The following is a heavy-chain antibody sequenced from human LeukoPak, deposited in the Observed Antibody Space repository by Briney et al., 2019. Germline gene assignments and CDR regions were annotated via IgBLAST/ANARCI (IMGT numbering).Heavy chain of an antibody. CDR2: ISYDGNDK. V-gene: IGHV3-30*18. CDR1: GFTFSSYA. Sequence: QPGGSLRLSCATSGFTFSSYAMSWVRQAPGKGLEWVAVISYDGNDKYYADSVRGRFTISRDTSKNTLYVQLNSLRAEDTAVYYCAKDRLSRHSGTCPDYWGQGTLVTVSS. D-gene: IGHD1-26*01. CDR3: AKDRLSRHSGTCPDY. J-gene: IGHJ4*02.